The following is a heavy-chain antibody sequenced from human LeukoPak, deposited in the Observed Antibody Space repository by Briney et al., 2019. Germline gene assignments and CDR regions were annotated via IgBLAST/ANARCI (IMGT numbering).Heavy chain of an antibody. Sequence: GGSLRLSCAASGFTFSSYEMNWVRQAPGKGLEWVSYITSSGNAIYYADSVKGRFTISRDNAKNSLYLQMNSLRAEDTAVYYCARLTTMTTTGGPFDYWGQGTLVTVSS. CDR2: ITSSGNAI. J-gene: IGHJ4*02. CDR1: GFTFSSYE. D-gene: IGHD4-17*01. V-gene: IGHV3-48*03. CDR3: ARLTTMTTTGGPFDY.